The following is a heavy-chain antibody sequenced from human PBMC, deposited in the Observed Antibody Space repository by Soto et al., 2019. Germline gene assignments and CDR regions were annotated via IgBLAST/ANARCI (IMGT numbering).Heavy chain of an antibody. CDR3: AKDMAVFGESLVY. V-gene: IGHV3-23*01. J-gene: IGHJ4*02. CDR2: ISASGGST. D-gene: IGHD3-10*02. Sequence: EVQLLESGGGLVQPGGSLRLSCAASRFTFSSYAMSWVRQAPGKGLEWVSAISASGGSTYYADSVKGRFTISRDSSKNTLYLQMTSLRAEDTAVYYCAKDMAVFGESLVYWGQGTLVTVSS. CDR1: RFTFSSYA.